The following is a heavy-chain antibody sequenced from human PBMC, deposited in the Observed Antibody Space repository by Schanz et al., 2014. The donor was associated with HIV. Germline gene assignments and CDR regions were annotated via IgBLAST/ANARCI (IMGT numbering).Heavy chain of an antibody. CDR3: ARDLNVGRHFDH. V-gene: IGHV3-33*01. D-gene: IGHD1-26*01. J-gene: IGHJ4*02. CDR1: GFTFNNYG. Sequence: QVDLVESGGGVVQPGRSLRLSCTASGFTFNNYGMQWVRQAPGKGLEWLAAIWYDGSNKFYADSLRGRFTISRDNSKNTLYLRLGSLRTEDTAVYYCARDLNVGRHFDHWGQGTLVTVSS. CDR2: IWYDGSNK.